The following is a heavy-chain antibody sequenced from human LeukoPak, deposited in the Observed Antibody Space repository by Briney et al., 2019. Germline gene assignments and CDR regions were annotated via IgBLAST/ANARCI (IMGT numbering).Heavy chain of an antibody. CDR2: IYTTGKT. J-gene: IGHJ4*02. CDR3: ARHGYTASHYFLDY. Sequence: SETLSLTCTVSSGFINSYYWGCVRQPAGRGLEWIGRIYTTGKTDYDPSLKSRRTTSIDTSKRQFSLNLRSVTAADTAIYFCARHGYTASHYFLDYWSQGTLVTVSS. V-gene: IGHV4-4*07. CDR1: SGFINSYY. D-gene: IGHD3-16*01.